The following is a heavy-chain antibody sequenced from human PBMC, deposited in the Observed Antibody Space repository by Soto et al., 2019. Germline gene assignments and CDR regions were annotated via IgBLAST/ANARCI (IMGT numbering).Heavy chain of an antibody. J-gene: IGHJ5*02. V-gene: IGHV1-18*01. CDR3: ARDTKSQLRP. Sequence: ASVKVSCKASGYTFTSYGISWVRQAPGQGLEWMGWISAYNGNTNYAQKLQGRVTMTTDKSTSTAYMELRSLRSEDTAVDYCARDTKSQLRPWGQGTLVTVSS. CDR1: GYTFTSYG. D-gene: IGHD1-26*01. CDR2: ISAYNGNT.